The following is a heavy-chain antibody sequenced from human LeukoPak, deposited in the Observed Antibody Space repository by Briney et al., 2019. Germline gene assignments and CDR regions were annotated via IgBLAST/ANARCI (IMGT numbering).Heavy chain of an antibody. J-gene: IGHJ4*02. CDR2: INWNGGSR. Sequence: GGSLRLSCAASGFTFDDYGMSWVRQAPGKGLEWDSGINWNGGSRGYADSVKGRFTISRDNAKNSLYLQMNSLRAEDTALYYCARGLWFGELSPFDYWGQGTLVTVSS. V-gene: IGHV3-20*04. CDR1: GFTFDDYG. CDR3: ARGLWFGELSPFDY. D-gene: IGHD3-10*01.